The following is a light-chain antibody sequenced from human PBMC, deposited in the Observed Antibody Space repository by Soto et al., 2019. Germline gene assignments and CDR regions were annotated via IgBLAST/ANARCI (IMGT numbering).Light chain of an antibody. V-gene: IGLV2-23*01. CDR1: SSDFGGFNH. Sequence: QSALTQPASVSGSPGQSITISCTGTSSDFGGFNHVSWYQHHPGKAPKLIIYEGSKRPSGISNRFSGSKSGNTASLIISGLQGDDEGDYYCCAYVSSNTLLFGGGTKLTVL. J-gene: IGLJ3*02. CDR3: CAYVSSNTLL. CDR2: EGS.